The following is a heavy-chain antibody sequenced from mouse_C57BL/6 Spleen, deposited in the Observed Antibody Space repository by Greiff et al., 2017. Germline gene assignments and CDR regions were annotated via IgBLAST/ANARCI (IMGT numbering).Heavy chain of an antibody. CDR3: ERDGSFDY. CDR1: GFTFSSYA. V-gene: IGHV5-4*01. J-gene: IGHJ2*01. Sequence: EVQLVESGGGLVKPGGSLKLSCAASGFTFSSYAMSWVRQTPEKRLEWVATISDGGSYTYYPDNVKGRFTISRDNAKNNLYLQMSHLKSEDTARYYCERDGSFDYWGQGTTRTVSS. CDR2: ISDGGSYT.